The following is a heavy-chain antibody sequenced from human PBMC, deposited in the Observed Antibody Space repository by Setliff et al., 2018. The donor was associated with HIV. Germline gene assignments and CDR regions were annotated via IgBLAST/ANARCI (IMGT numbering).Heavy chain of an antibody. Sequence: SETLSLTCAVYGGSFSGYYWSWIRQPPGKGLEWIGEINHSGSTNYNPSLKSRVTISVDTSKNQFALKLSSATAADTAVYYCARGDRWFGEHDFDYWGKGTLVTVSS. CDR2: INHSGST. D-gene: IGHD3-10*01. V-gene: IGHV4-34*01. CDR3: ARGDRWFGEHDFDY. CDR1: GGSFSGYY. J-gene: IGHJ4*02.